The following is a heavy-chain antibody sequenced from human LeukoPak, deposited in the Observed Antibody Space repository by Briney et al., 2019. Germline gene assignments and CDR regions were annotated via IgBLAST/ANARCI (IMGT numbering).Heavy chain of an antibody. CDR3: ARDHYDSSGGRVYYFDY. J-gene: IGHJ4*02. CDR2: ISSGGRTI. CDR1: GFTFSNYE. Sequence: GGSLRLSCAASGFTFSNYEMNWVRQAPGKGLEWVSYISSGGRTIYYADSVKGRFTISRDNAENSLYLQMNSLRAEDTAVYYCARDHYDSSGGRVYYFDYWGQGTLVTVSS. D-gene: IGHD3-22*01. V-gene: IGHV3-48*03.